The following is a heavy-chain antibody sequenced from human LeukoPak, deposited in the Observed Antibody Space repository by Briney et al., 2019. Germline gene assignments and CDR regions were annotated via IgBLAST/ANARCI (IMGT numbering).Heavy chain of an antibody. D-gene: IGHD1-26*01. CDR1: GFTFSTYW. V-gene: IGHV3-7*01. J-gene: IGHJ6*03. CDR3: ARHPGDFTGIVNYYYMDV. CDR2: IKQDGSEK. Sequence: GGSLRLSCAASGFTFSTYWMSWVRQAPGKGLEWVANIKQDGSEKYYGDSVKGRFTISRDNSNNTLFLQMNSLRPEDTAVYYCARHPGDFTGIVNYYYMDVWGKGTTVTVSS.